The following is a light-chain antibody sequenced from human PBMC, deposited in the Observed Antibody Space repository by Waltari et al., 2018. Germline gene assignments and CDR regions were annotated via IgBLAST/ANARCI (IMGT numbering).Light chain of an antibody. CDR1: QIITTY. V-gene: IGKV3-11*01. Sequence: EIVLTQSPATLSLSPGERATLSCRAIQIITTYLAWFQQKPGQAPRLLIYDAINRATGIPARFSGSGSGTDFTLTISSLEPEDFAVYYCQQRNSWPRTFGQGTKVEIK. J-gene: IGKJ1*01. CDR3: QQRNSWPRT. CDR2: DAI.